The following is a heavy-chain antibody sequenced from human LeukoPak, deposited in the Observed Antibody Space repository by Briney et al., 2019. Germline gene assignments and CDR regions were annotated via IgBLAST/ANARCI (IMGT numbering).Heavy chain of an antibody. J-gene: IGHJ6*03. CDR1: GYTFTGYC. D-gene: IGHD2-2*01. V-gene: IGHV1-2*02. Sequence: ASVKVSCKASGYTFTGYCMHWVRQAPGQGLEWMGWINPNSGGTNYAQKFQGRVTMTRDTSISTAYMELSRLRSDDTAVYYCARDILRSTSFYYYYMDVWGKGTTVTVSS. CDR3: ARDILRSTSFYYYYMDV. CDR2: INPNSGGT.